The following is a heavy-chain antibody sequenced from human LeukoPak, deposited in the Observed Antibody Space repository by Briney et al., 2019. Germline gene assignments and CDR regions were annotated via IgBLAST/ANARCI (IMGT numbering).Heavy chain of an antibody. CDR1: GFTFVNAS. CDR2: MKSKPEGGTT. Sequence: GGSLRLSCLTSGFTFVNASMSWVRQAPGKGLEWVGLMKSKPEGGTTFYAAPVRGRFTISRDDSRNTLYLQMTSLTIGDTGVYYCTTGNPWGQGTLVAVSS. V-gene: IGHV3-15*01. J-gene: IGHJ5*02. CDR3: TTGNP.